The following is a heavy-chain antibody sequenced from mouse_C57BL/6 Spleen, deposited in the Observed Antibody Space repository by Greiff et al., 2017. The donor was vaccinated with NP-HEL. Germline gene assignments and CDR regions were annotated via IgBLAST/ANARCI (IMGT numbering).Heavy chain of an antibody. J-gene: IGHJ3*01. Sequence: EVQLQQSGPELVKPGASVKISCKASGYTFTDYYMNWVKQSHGKSLEWIGDINPNNGGTSYNQKFKGKATLTVDKSSSTAYMELRSLTSEDSAVYYCASSSVWFAYWGQGTLVTVSA. D-gene: IGHD3-2*02. V-gene: IGHV1-26*01. CDR1: GYTFTDYY. CDR2: INPNNGGT. CDR3: ASSSVWFAY.